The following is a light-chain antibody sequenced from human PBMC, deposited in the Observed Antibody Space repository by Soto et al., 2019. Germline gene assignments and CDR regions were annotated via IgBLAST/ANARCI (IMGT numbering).Light chain of an antibody. CDR3: QQYGDSPWT. CDR1: QSVSSSY. V-gene: IGKV3-20*01. J-gene: IGKJ1*01. Sequence: ALTQFPGTLSSSPGEIATLSCRASQSVSSSYLAWYQQKPGQAPRLLTYGASSRATGIPDRFSGSGSGTDFTLTINRLEPEDFAVYFCQQYGDSPWTFGQGTKVEI. CDR2: GAS.